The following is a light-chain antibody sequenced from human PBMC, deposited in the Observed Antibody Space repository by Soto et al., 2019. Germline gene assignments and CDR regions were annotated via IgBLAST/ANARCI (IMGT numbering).Light chain of an antibody. CDR2: DVR. CDR3: SSYTSISTYV. V-gene: IGLV2-14*01. J-gene: IGLJ1*01. CDR1: SSDVGGYNF. Sequence: QSALTQPASVSGSPGQSITISCTGTSSDVGGYNFVSWYQQHPGKAPKLMIYDVRTRPSGASNRFSGSKSVNTAYLTISGLKAEDEADYYCSSYTSISTYVFGTGTKLTVL.